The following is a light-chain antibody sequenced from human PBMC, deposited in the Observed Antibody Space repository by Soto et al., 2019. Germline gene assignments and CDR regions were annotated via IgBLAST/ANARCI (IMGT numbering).Light chain of an antibody. CDR1: SSDVGGYNY. CDR3: SSYTSSSTLVV. V-gene: IGLV2-14*01. CDR2: EVS. Sequence: QSVLTQPASVSGSPGQSITISCTGTSSDVGGYNYVSWYQQHPGKAPKLMIYEVSNRPSGVSNRVSGSKSGNTAALTISGLQAEAEGDYYCSSYTSSSTLVVFGGGTKLAVL. J-gene: IGLJ2*01.